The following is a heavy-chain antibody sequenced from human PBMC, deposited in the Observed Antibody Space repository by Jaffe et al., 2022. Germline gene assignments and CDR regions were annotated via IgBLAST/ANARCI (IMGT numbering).Heavy chain of an antibody. Sequence: QVQLVQSGAEVKKPGSSVKVSCKASGGTFSSYAISWVRQAPGQGLEWMGGIIPIFGTANYAQKFQGRVTITTDESTSTAYMELSSLRSEDTAVYYCARDSYCSSTSCYPMNYYYYYMDVWGKGTTVTVSS. CDR1: GGTFSSYA. J-gene: IGHJ6*03. CDR2: IIPIFGTA. V-gene: IGHV1-69*05. CDR3: ARDSYCSSTSCYPMNYYYYYMDV. D-gene: IGHD2-2*01.